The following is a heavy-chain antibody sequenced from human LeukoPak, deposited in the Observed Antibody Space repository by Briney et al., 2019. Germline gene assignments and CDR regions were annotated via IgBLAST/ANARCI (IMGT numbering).Heavy chain of an antibody. D-gene: IGHD2-15*01. J-gene: IGHJ4*02. CDR1: GGSIRTYY. CDR2: ISYSGYT. V-gene: IGHV4-59*01. CDR3: ARGRNDNGGMFFDS. Sequence: SETLSLTCTVSGGSIRTYYWSWIRQAPGKGLEWIGFISYSGYTSYSPSLKSRVAISVDTSKSQFSLRLSSMTAADTAIYYCARGRNDNGGMFFDSWPQGTLVSVSS.